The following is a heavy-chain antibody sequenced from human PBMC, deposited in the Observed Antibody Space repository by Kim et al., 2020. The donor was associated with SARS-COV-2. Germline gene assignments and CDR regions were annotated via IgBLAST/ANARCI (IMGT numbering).Heavy chain of an antibody. CDR2: INPSGGST. CDR1: GYTFTSYY. Sequence: ASVKVSCKASGYTFTSYYMHWVRQAPGQGLEWMGIINPSGGSTSYAQKFQGRVTMTRDTSTSTVYVELSSLRSEDTSVYYCARAHAPAPANIDYWGQGTLVTVST. J-gene: IGHJ4*02. V-gene: IGHV1-46*01. CDR3: ARAHAPAPANIDY. D-gene: IGHD2-2*01.